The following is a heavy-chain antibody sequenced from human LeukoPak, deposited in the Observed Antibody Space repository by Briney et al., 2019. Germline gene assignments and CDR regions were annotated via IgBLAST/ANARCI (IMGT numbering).Heavy chain of an antibody. CDR3: AKDRPTVYSSSWLHFLDS. V-gene: IGHV3-23*01. CDR1: GFTFSSYA. Sequence: PGGSLRLSCAASGFTFSSYAMSWVRQAPGKGLEWVSAISGSGGSTYYADSVKGRFTISRDNSKNTLYLQMKSLRADDTAVYYCAKDRPTVYSSSWLHFLDSWGQGTLVTVSS. J-gene: IGHJ4*02. CDR2: ISGSGGST. D-gene: IGHD6-13*01.